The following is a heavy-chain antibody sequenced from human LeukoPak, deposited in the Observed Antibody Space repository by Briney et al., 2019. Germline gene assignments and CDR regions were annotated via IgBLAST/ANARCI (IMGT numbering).Heavy chain of an antibody. CDR2: IRYDGSNK. Sequence: PGGSLRLSCAASGFTFSSYGMHWVRQAPGKGLEWVAFIRYDGSNKYYADSVKGRFTISRDNSKNTLYLQMNSLRAEDTAVYYCAKDRAPFYDSSGYYYGSGFDYWGQGTLVTVSS. J-gene: IGHJ4*02. V-gene: IGHV3-30*02. D-gene: IGHD3-22*01. CDR3: AKDRAPFYDSSGYYYGSGFDY. CDR1: GFTFSSYG.